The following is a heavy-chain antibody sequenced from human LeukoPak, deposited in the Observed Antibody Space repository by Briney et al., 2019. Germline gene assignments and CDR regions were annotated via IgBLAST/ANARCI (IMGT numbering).Heavy chain of an antibody. V-gene: IGHV3-23*01. Sequence: GGSLRLSCAASGFTFSSYAMSWVRQAPGKGLEWVSAISRSDDSPKYSTKYADSVTGRFTISRDNAKNSLYLQMNSLRAEDTAIYFCAREDDWNYEDYWGQGTLVTVSS. CDR2: ISRSDDSPKYST. D-gene: IGHD1-7*01. CDR3: AREDDWNYEDY. J-gene: IGHJ4*02. CDR1: GFTFSSYA.